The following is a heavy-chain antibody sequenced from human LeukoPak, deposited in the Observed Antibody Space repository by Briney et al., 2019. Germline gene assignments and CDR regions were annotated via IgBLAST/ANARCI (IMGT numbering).Heavy chain of an antibody. J-gene: IGHJ4*02. V-gene: IGHV1-2*02. CDR1: GYTFTVYY. Sequence: GASVKVSCKASGYTFTVYYIHWVRQAPGQGPEWMGWINPNSGGTKYAEKFQGRVTMTRDTSISTAYMDVGRLTSDDTAVYYCARDDCSGGSCYRTWGQGTLVTVSS. CDR2: INPNSGGT. CDR3: ARDDCSGGSCYRT. D-gene: IGHD2-15*01.